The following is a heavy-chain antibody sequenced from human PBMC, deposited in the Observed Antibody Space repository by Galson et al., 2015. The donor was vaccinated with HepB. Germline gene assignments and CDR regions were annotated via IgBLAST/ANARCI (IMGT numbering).Heavy chain of an antibody. Sequence: PGQGLEWMGGIIPIFGTANYAQQFQGRVTITADESTSTAYMELRSLRSEDTAVYYCAREMVVVPAAPSSSNKRGWYYDGMDVWCQGTTVAVSS. V-gene: IGHV1-69*01. CDR3: AREMVVVPAAPSSSNKRGWYYDGMDV. J-gene: IGHJ6*02. D-gene: IGHD2-2*01. CDR2: IIPIFGTA.